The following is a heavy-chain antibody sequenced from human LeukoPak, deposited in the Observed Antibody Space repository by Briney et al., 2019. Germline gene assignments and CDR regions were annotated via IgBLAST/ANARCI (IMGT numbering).Heavy chain of an antibody. CDR2: IYDSGST. CDR3: ASTRIMITFGGVIEVDYFDY. Sequence: SETLSLTCTVSGGSISSYYWSWIRQPPGKGLEWMGYIYDSGSTNYNPSLKSRVTISVDTSKNQFSLKLSSVNAADTAVYYCASTRIMITFGGVIEVDYFDYWGQGTLVTVSS. J-gene: IGHJ4*02. V-gene: IGHV4-59*01. CDR1: GGSISSYY. D-gene: IGHD3-16*01.